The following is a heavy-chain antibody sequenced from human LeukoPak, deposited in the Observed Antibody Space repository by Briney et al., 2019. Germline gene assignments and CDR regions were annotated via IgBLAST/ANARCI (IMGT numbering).Heavy chain of an antibody. CDR3: ASISIREVRGVSSDY. D-gene: IGHD3-10*01. J-gene: IGHJ4*02. Sequence: PSETLSLTCAVSGGSISSSNWWSWVRQPPGKGLEWIGEISQSETTNYNPSLKSRVTISVDKSKNQLSLKLTSVTAADTAVYYCASISIREVRGVSSDYWGQGTLVTVSS. CDR2: ISQSETT. CDR1: GGSISSSNW. V-gene: IGHV4-4*02.